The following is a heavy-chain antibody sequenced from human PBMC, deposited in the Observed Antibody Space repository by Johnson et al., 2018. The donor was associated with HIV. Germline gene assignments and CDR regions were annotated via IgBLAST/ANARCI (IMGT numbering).Heavy chain of an antibody. Sequence: QVQLVESGGGLVQPGGSLRLSCAASGFTFSSYAMHWVRQAPGKGLEWVAVISYEGSNKYYADSVKGRFTTSRDNSKNTLYLQVNSLKTEDTAVYYCARSPASRVGDSFAFDIWGQGTMVTVSS. D-gene: IGHD2-21*02. CDR1: GFTFSSYA. CDR2: ISYEGSNK. V-gene: IGHV3-30-3*01. J-gene: IGHJ3*02. CDR3: ARSPASRVGDSFAFDI.